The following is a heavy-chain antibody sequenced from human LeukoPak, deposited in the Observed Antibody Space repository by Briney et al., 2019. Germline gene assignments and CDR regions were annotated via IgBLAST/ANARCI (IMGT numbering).Heavy chain of an antibody. CDR1: GASVSSNSYH. Sequence: SETLSLTCTVSGASVSSNSYHWSWIRQAPGKGLEWIGHSGNSDYKPSLKSRITMSTDTSNNRFSLNLVSVTAADTAVYYCATYYAGAGGRGHWGPGTLVTVSS. D-gene: IGHD3-16*01. CDR3: ATYYAGAGGRGH. V-gene: IGHV4-61*03. CDR2: HSGNS. J-gene: IGHJ4*02.